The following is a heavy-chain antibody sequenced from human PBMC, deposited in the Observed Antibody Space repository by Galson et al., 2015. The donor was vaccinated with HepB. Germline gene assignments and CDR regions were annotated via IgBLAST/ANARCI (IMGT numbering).Heavy chain of an antibody. CDR2: FDPEDGET. CDR1: GYTHTELS. V-gene: IGHV1-24*01. D-gene: IGHD3-9*01. J-gene: IGHJ3*02. Sequence: QSGAEVKKPGESLKISCKVSGYTHTELSMHWVRQAPGQGLEWMGGFDPEDGETIYAQKFQGRVTMTEDTSTDTAYMDLSSLRSEDTAVYYCATVAFVVIITRQHPYAFDIWGQGTMVTVSS. CDR3: ATVAFVVIITRQHPYAFDI.